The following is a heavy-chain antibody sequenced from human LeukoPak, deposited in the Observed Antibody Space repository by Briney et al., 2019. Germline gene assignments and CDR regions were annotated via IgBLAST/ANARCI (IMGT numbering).Heavy chain of an antibody. CDR1: GFTFSTHW. J-gene: IGHJ6*04. V-gene: IGHV3-48*04. Sequence: PGGSLRLSCAASGFTFSTHWMSWFRQAPGKGLEWVSYISSSGSTIYYADSVKGRFTISRDNAKNSLYLQMNSLRAEDTAVYYCAELGITMIGGVWGKGTTVTISS. CDR2: ISSSGSTI. CDR3: AELGITMIGGV. D-gene: IGHD3-10*02.